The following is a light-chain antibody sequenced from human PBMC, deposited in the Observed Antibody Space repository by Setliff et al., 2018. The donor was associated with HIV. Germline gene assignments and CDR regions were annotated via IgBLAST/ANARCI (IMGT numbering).Light chain of an antibody. CDR1: SGSIGSNY. CDR2: EDN. V-gene: IGLV6-57*01. Sequence: NFMLTQPHSVSESPGKTVTISCTRSSGSIGSNYVQWYQQRPGSSPTTVIFEDNQRPSGVPGRFSASIDSSSNSASLTISGLKTEDEADYYCQSYDSSNHVIFGGGTK. J-gene: IGLJ2*01. CDR3: QSYDSSNHVI.